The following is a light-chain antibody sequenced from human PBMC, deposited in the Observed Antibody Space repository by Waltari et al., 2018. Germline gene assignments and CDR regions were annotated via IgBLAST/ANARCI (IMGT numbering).Light chain of an antibody. J-gene: IGLJ2*01. V-gene: IGLV1-40*01. CDR3: QSYDTSLGVV. Sequence: QSVLTQPPSVSGAPGQRVTISCTGSWSNIGAGYDVHWYQQLPGKAPTLLIYGINTRPPGGPDRFFGSKSCTSASLAIPGLQPEDEADYYCQSYDTSLGVVFGGGTKLTVL. CDR2: GIN. CDR1: WSNIGAGYD.